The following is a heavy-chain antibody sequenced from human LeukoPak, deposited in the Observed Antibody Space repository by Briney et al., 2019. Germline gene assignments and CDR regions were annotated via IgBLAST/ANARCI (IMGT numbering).Heavy chain of an antibody. CDR2: IYYSGST. Sequence: PSETLSLTCTVSGGSISRGGYYWSWIRQHPGKGLEWIGYIYYSGSTYYNPSLKSRVTISVDTSKNQFSLKLSSVTAADTAVYYCARGRMVRGVIIEWFDPWGQGTLVTVSS. J-gene: IGHJ5*02. CDR1: GGSISRGGYY. D-gene: IGHD3-10*01. V-gene: IGHV4-31*03. CDR3: ARGRMVRGVIIEWFDP.